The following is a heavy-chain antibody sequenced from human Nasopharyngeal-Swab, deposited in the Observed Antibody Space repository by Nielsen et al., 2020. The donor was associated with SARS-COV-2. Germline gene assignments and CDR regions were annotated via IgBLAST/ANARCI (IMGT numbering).Heavy chain of an antibody. CDR3: ANVRVASAGTFDF. Sequence: WIRQPPGKGPEWIGEIHRGGTTNYNPSLESRVTISLDKSKNQISLRLNSVTAADTAVYYCANVRVASAGTFDFWGLGTLVTVSS. J-gene: IGHJ4*02. D-gene: IGHD6-13*01. CDR2: IHRGGTT. V-gene: IGHV4-4*02.